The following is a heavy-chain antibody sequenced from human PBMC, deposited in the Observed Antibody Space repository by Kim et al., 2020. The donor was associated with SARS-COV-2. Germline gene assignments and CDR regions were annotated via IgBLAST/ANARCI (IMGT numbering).Heavy chain of an antibody. V-gene: IGHV4-34*01. CDR2: INHSGST. J-gene: IGHJ4*02. CDR3: ARLPERYYYDSSGPSGD. CDR1: GGSFSGYY. Sequence: SETLSLTCAVYGGSFSGYYWSWIRQPPGKGLEWIGEINHSGSTNYNPSLKSRVTISVDTSKNQFSLKLSSVTAADTAVYYCARLPERYYYDSSGPSGDWGQGTLVTVSS. D-gene: IGHD3-22*01.